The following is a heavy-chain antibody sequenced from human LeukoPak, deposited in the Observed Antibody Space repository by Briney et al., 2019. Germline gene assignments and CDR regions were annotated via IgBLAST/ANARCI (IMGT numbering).Heavy chain of an antibody. Sequence: SQTLSLTCTVSGGSISSGSYYWSWIRQPAGKGLEWIGRIYSSGTTNYNPSLKSRVTMSVDTSKNQFSLKLSSVTAADTAVYYCARMRWLKVPDAFDIWGQGTMVTVSS. CDR1: GGSISSGSYY. J-gene: IGHJ3*02. V-gene: IGHV4-61*02. CDR3: ARMRWLKVPDAFDI. CDR2: IYSSGTT. D-gene: IGHD3-22*01.